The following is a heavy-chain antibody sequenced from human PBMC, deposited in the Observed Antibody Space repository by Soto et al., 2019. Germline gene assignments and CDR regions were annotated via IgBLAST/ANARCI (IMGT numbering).Heavy chain of an antibody. CDR1: GFTFSSYG. J-gene: IGHJ4*02. CDR2: ISYDGGNE. V-gene: IGHV3-30*18. Sequence: HVQLVQSGGGVVQPGRSLRLSCAGSGFTFSSYGIHWVRQAPGKGLEWVALISYDGGNEKYTESVKDRFTISRDDSHNVAYLQMSSLRTEDTAMYYCAKDRYSGTYPTDFDYWGQGSLVTVSS. D-gene: IGHD1-26*01. CDR3: AKDRYSGTYPTDFDY.